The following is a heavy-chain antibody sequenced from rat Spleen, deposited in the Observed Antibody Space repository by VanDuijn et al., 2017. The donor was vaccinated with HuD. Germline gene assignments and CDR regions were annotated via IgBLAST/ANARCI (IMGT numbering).Heavy chain of an antibody. CDR1: GFTLFDYW. CDR2: ITDTGGST. Sequence: EVQLVESGGGLVQPGRLLKLSCVGGGFTLFDYWMSWIRQDPGEGLEWVASITDTGGSTYYPDSVKGRFTISRDNAKSTLYLQMNSLRSEDTATYYCTPYEGGSAYWGQGTLVTVSS. J-gene: IGHJ3*01. D-gene: IGHD1-12*01. V-gene: IGHV5-31*01. CDR3: TPYEGGSAY.